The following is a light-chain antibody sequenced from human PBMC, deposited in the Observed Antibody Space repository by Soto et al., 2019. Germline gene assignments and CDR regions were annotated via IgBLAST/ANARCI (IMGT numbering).Light chain of an antibody. CDR1: ASNIGRDP. J-gene: IGLJ1*01. V-gene: IGLV1-44*01. CDR3: AGWDGSLKGFV. Sequence: QSVLTQPPSASGAPGQRVTISCSGSASNIGRDPVNWYQQVPGTAPKLLIYENNHRPSGVPDRFSGSKSGTSASLVISGLQSEHEAEYFCAGWDGSLKGFVFGTGTKV. CDR2: ENN.